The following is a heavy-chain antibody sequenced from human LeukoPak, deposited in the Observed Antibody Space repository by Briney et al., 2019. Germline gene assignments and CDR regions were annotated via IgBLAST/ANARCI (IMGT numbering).Heavy chain of an antibody. CDR2: PFNGGST. D-gene: IGHD6-13*01. J-gene: IGHJ4*02. CDR1: GGSVSSGGFY. CDR3: ARDAGY. V-gene: IGHV4-39*07. Sequence: SETLSLTCTVSGGSVSSGGFYWNWFRQPPGKGLEWIGSPFNGGSTHYNPSLKSRITISVDASNNQFSLRLRSVTAADTAVYLCARDAGYWGQGALITVSS.